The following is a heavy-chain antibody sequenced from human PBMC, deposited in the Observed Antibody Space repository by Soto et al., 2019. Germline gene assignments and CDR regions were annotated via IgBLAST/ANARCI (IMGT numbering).Heavy chain of an antibody. Sequence: ASVKVSCKASGYTFTSYDINWVRQATGQGLEWVGWMNPNSGNTGYTQKFQGRVTMTRNTSINTVYMEVRSLKSDDTAVYYCARNAALRSYFYGLEAWGQGTTVTV. CDR1: GYTFTSYD. D-gene: IGHD3-10*01. V-gene: IGHV1-8*01. J-gene: IGHJ6*02. CDR3: ARNAALRSYFYGLEA. CDR2: MNPNSGNT.